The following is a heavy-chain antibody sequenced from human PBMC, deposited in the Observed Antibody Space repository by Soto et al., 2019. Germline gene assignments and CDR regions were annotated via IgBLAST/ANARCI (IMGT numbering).Heavy chain of an antibody. D-gene: IGHD1-26*01. CDR3: ASGNAWEVLLAY. CDR2: IYFRGTT. J-gene: IGHJ4*02. CDR1: GASIKSGGYY. V-gene: IGHV4-31*03. Sequence: QVQLQESGPGLVKPSQTLSLTCTVSGASIKSGGYYWSWIRQLPGKGLEWIGYIYFRGTTYYNPSPESRVTISLDTSQNQFSLKLSSVTAADTAVYYYASGNAWEVLLAYWGQGTLVTVSS.